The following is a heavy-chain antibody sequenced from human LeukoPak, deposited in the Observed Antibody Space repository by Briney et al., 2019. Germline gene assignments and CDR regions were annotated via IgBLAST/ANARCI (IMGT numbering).Heavy chain of an antibody. D-gene: IGHD5-18*01. V-gene: IGHV3-74*01. J-gene: IGHJ4*02. CDR2: INSDGSST. CDR3: ARDRGAMAIDY. CDR1: GFTFSSYW. Sequence: GGSLRLSCAASGFTFSSYWMHWVRQAPGKGPVWVARINSDGSSTIYTDSVKGRFTISRDNPKNTLYLQMNSLTAEDTAVYYCARDRGAMAIDYWGQGTLVTVSS.